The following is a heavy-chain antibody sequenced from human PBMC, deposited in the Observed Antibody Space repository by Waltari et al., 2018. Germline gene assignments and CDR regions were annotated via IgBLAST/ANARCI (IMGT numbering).Heavy chain of an antibody. V-gene: IGHV3-7*01. Sequence: EVQLVESGGGLVQPGGSLRISCVASGFTFSSSWMTWVRQAPGKGLEWLANIKPDGSEKYYVDSVKGRFTVSRDNAKNSLYLQMNSLRVEDTAVYYCARDTPRESSSDYWGQGTLVTVSS. CDR1: GFTFSSSW. CDR3: ARDTPRESSSDY. D-gene: IGHD6-6*01. CDR2: IKPDGSEK. J-gene: IGHJ4*02.